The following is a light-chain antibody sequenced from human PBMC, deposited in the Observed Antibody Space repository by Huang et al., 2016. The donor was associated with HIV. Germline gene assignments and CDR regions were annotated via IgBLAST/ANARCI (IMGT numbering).Light chain of an antibody. CDR2: GAS. J-gene: IGKJ1*01. V-gene: IGKV3-15*01. CDR3: HQYNDWPPWT. CDR1: QNIDTN. Sequence: EIVMTQSPATLSVSPGERAILLCRASQNIDTNVAWYQQKPGQAPRLLIFGASTRATGSSARFTGGGSETEFTLTINSVQSEDVAMYYYHQYNDWPPWTFGQGTRVEI.